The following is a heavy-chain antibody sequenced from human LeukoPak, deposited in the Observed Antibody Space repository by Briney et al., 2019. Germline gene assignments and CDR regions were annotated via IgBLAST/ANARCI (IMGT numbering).Heavy chain of an antibody. D-gene: IGHD4/OR15-4a*01. Sequence: GGSLRLSCAASGLIFSNYDIHWVRQAPGKGLEWVTVISHDESKKYYAESVKGRFTISRDNSENTAYLQMDSLRDEDTALYYCARSYGAHEIDKWGQGTLVTVSS. J-gene: IGHJ4*02. CDR3: ARSYGAHEIDK. V-gene: IGHV3-30*03. CDR2: ISHDESKK. CDR1: GLIFSNYD.